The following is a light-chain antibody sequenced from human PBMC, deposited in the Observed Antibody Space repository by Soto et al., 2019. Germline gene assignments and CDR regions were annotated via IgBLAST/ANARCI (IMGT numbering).Light chain of an antibody. CDR3: SSYTTSSTLV. V-gene: IGLV2-14*03. J-gene: IGLJ2*01. CDR1: SSDVGTYKY. Sequence: SVLTQPASVSASPCRSITISCTGTSSDVGTYKYVSWYQHHPGKAPKLMIYDVSNRPSGVSNRFSGSKSGNTASLIISGLQTEDEADYYCSSYTTSSTLVFGGGTKVTVL. CDR2: DVS.